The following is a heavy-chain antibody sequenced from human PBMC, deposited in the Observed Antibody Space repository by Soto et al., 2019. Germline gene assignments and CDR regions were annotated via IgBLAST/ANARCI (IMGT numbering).Heavy chain of an antibody. CDR2: TSYSGSM. V-gene: IGHV4-30-4*01. J-gene: IGHJ3*02. D-gene: IGHD6-13*01. CDR1: GGSISSADYY. CDR3: AREKGVAATGHDAFDI. Sequence: QVQLQESGPGLVKPSQTLSLICTVSGGSISSADYYWSWLRQPPGKGLEWIGFTSYSGSMYNNPSLKSRVIISVDTSKNQVSLKLTSVTAADTAVYYCAREKGVAATGHDAFDIWGQGTMVTVSS.